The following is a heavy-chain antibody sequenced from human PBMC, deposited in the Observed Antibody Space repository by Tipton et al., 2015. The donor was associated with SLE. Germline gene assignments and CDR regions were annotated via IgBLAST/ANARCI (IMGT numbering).Heavy chain of an antibody. CDR2: ISSSSRYI. J-gene: IGHJ5*02. V-gene: IGHV3-21*03. Sequence: SLRLSCAASGLIFSDYSMNWVRQAPGKGLEWVSSISSSSRYIYHAESLKGRFTISRDNAKNSLYLQMNSLRVEDTAVYFCAGDDYASGITWGQGTLVTVSS. CDR3: AGDDYASGIT. CDR1: GLIFSDYS. D-gene: IGHD3-10*01.